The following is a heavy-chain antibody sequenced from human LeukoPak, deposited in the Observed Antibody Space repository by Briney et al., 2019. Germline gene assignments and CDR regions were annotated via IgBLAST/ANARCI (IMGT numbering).Heavy chain of an antibody. Sequence: SVKVSCKASGGTFSSYAISWVRQAPGQGLEWMGGIIPIFGTANYAQKFQGRVTITADESTSTAYMELSSLRSEDTAVYYCARAYHDFWSGSESLDAFDIWGQGTMVTVSS. J-gene: IGHJ3*02. D-gene: IGHD3-3*01. CDR1: GGTFSSYA. CDR3: ARAYHDFWSGSESLDAFDI. CDR2: IIPIFGTA. V-gene: IGHV1-69*13.